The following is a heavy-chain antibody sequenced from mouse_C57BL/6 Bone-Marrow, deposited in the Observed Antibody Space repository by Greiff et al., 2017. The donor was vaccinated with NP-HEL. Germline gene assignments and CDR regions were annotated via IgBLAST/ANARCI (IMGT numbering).Heavy chain of an antibody. J-gene: IGHJ2*01. CDR1: GFTFSNYW. CDR3: TEGYYGSSYYFDY. V-gene: IGHV6-3*01. Sequence: EVKLEESGGGLVQPGGSMKLSCVASGFTFSNYWMNWVRQSPEKGLEWVAQIRLKSDNYATHYAESVKGRFTISRDDSKSSVYLQMNNLRAEDTGIYYCTEGYYGSSYYFDYWGQGTTLTVSS. D-gene: IGHD1-1*01. CDR2: IRLKSDNYAT.